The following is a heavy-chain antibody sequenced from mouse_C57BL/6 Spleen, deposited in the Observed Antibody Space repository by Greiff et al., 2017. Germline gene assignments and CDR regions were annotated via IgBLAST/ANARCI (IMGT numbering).Heavy chain of an antibody. J-gene: IGHJ2*01. Sequence: EVQLVESGGGLVKPGGSLKLSCAASGFTFSSYTMSWVRQTPEKRLEWVATISGGGGNTYYPDSVKGRFTISRDNAKNTLYLQMSSLRSEDTALYYCARHGHYYGSSFTTYGFDYWGQGTTLTVSS. V-gene: IGHV5-9*01. CDR2: ISGGGGNT. CDR3: ARHGHYYGSSFTTYGFDY. D-gene: IGHD1-1*01. CDR1: GFTFSSYT.